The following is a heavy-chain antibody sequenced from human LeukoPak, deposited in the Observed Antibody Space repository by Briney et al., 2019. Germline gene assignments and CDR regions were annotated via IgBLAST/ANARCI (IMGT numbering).Heavy chain of an antibody. D-gene: IGHD5-12*01. Sequence: SETLSLTCTVSGGSISSSSYYWGWIRQPPGKGLEWIGSIYYSGGPNYNPSLKSRVTISVDTSKNQFSLKLSSVTAADTAVYYCAREGYSGYEPIDYWGQGTLVTVSS. CDR1: GGSISSSSYY. V-gene: IGHV4-39*07. J-gene: IGHJ4*02. CDR2: IYYSGGP. CDR3: AREGYSGYEPIDY.